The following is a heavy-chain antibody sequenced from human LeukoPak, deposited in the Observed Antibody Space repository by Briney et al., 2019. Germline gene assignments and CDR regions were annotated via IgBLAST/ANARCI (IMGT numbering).Heavy chain of an antibody. CDR1: GNTFTNNG. V-gene: IGHV1-69*06. J-gene: IGHJ6*03. D-gene: IGHD2-2*01. CDR2: IIPIFGTA. CDR3: ARGWGNCSSTSCYYYYYYMDV. Sequence: ASVKVSCKASGNTFTNNGISWVRLPPAPGMERMGGIIPIFGTANYAQKFQGRVTITADKSTSTAYMELSSLRSDDTAVYYCARGWGNCSSTSCYYYYYYMDVWGKGTTVTVSS.